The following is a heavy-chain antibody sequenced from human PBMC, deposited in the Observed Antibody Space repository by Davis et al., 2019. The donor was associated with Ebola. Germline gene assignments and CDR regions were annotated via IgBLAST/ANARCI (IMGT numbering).Heavy chain of an antibody. CDR3: ATGGYYYYYGMDV. Sequence: MPSETLSLTCTVSGGSISSSSYYWGWIRQPPGKGLEWIGSIYYSGSTYYNPSLKSRVTISVDTSKNQFSLKLSSVTAADTAVYYCATGGYYYYYGMDVWGQGTTVTVSS. J-gene: IGHJ6*02. CDR2: IYYSGST. V-gene: IGHV4-39*01. CDR1: GGSISSSSYY. D-gene: IGHD3-16*01.